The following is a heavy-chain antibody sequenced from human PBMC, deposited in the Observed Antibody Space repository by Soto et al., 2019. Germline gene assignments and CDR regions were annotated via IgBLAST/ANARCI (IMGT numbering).Heavy chain of an antibody. J-gene: IGHJ4*02. Sequence: SGPTLVNPTETLTLTCTVSGFSLSNARMGVSWIRQPPGKALEWLAHIFSNDEKSYSTSLKSRLTISKDTSKSQVVLTMTNMDPVDTATYYCARLLGYCSGGSCYPTHFDYWGQGTLVTVSS. CDR2: IFSNDEK. D-gene: IGHD2-15*01. CDR3: ARLLGYCSGGSCYPTHFDY. V-gene: IGHV2-26*01. CDR1: GFSLSNARMG.